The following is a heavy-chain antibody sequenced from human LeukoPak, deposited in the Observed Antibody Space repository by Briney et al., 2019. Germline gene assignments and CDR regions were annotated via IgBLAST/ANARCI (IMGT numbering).Heavy chain of an antibody. CDR2: IYYSGST. Sequence: PSQTLSLTCTVSGGSISSGGYYWSWIRQHPGKGLEWIGYIYYSGSTYYNPSLKSRVTISVDTSKNQFSLKLSSVTAADTVVYYCARDYQNYYDSSGYYSSAFDIWGQGTMVTVSS. J-gene: IGHJ3*02. V-gene: IGHV4-31*03. CDR3: ARDYQNYYDSSGYYSSAFDI. CDR1: GGSISSGGYY. D-gene: IGHD3-22*01.